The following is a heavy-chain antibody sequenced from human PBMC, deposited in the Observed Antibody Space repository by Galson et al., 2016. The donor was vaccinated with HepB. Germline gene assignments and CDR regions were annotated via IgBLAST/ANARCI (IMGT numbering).Heavy chain of an antibody. D-gene: IGHD1-26*01. CDR1: GFTFSSYW. CDR2: LKSDGSFA. J-gene: IGHJ6*02. CDR3: ARGSRLGAGYYGKDV. Sequence: SLRLSCAASGFTFSSYWMHWVRQGPGKGLVWVSLLKSDGSFATYADDADSVKGRFTISRDNAKNTLYLQMNSLRADDTAVYYCARGSRLGAGYYGKDVWGQGTTVTVSS. V-gene: IGHV3-74*01.